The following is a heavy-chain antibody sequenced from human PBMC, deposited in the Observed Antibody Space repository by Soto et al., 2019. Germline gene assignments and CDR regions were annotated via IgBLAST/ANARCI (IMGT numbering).Heavy chain of an antibody. Sequence: QVQLVESGGGVVQPGRSLRLSCAASGFTFSSYGMHWVRQAPGKGLEWVAVIWYDGSNKYYADSVKGRFTISRYNSKNTLYLQLNSLRAEDTAVYYCARDWRPYSSSFMCFDLWGQGTLVTVSS. CDR1: GFTFSSYG. V-gene: IGHV3-33*01. CDR3: ARDWRPYSSSFMCFDL. J-gene: IGHJ5*02. CDR2: IWYDGSNK. D-gene: IGHD6-6*01.